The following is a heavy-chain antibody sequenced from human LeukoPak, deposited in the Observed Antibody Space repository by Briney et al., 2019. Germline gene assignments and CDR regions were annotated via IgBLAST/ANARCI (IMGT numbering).Heavy chain of an antibody. Sequence: GASVKASCKASGYTFTSYFIHWVRQAPGQGLEWMGIINPGTGGTTYAQNFQGRVTMTSDTSTSTAYMELTSLRSDDTAVYYCARHPAYCSGDCWGQGTLVTVSS. CDR2: INPGTGGT. CDR1: GYTFTSYF. V-gene: IGHV1-46*01. D-gene: IGHD2-15*01. CDR3: ARHPAYCSGDC. J-gene: IGHJ4*02.